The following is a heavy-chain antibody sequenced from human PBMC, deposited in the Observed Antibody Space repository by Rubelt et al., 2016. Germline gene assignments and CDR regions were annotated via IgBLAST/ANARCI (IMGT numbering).Heavy chain of an antibody. Sequence: QVQLVQSGAEVKKPGASVKVSCKASGYTFTSYAMHWVRQAPGQRLEWMGWINAGNGNTKYSQKFQGRVTITRDTSASTAYMELSSLGSEDTAVYYCAGAQRIRLLMVYAPTFDYWGQGTLVTVSS. V-gene: IGHV1-3*01. J-gene: IGHJ4*02. CDR3: AGAQRIRLLMVYAPTFDY. CDR2: INAGNGNT. D-gene: IGHD2-8*01. CDR1: GYTFTSYA.